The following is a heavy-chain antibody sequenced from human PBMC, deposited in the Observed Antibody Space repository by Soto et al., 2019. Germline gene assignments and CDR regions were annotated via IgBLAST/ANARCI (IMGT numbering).Heavy chain of an antibody. CDR2: IYYSGST. V-gene: IGHV4-59*06. CDR1: GGSISSYY. Sequence: PSETLSLTCTVSGGSISSYYWSWIRQHPGKGLEWIGYIYYSGSTYYNPSLKSRVTISVDTSKNQFSLKLSSVTAADTAVYYCARVKDSSGWYGKVEYWGQGTLVTVSS. J-gene: IGHJ4*02. D-gene: IGHD6-19*01. CDR3: ARVKDSSGWYGKVEY.